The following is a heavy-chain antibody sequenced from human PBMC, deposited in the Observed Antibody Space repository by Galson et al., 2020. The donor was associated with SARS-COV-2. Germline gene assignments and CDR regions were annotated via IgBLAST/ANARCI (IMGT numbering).Heavy chain of an antibody. CDR1: GFTFSSYG. D-gene: IGHD3-10*01. V-gene: IGHV3-30*18. CDR2: ISYDGSNK. J-gene: IGHJ6*04. Sequence: GESLKISCAASGFTFSSYGMHWVRQAPGKGLEWVAVISYDGSNKYYADSVQGRFTISRDNSKNTLYLQMNSLRAEDTAVYYCAKDWVTIGELVLDYGMDVGVIGSTVTISS. CDR3: AKDWVTIGELVLDYGMDV.